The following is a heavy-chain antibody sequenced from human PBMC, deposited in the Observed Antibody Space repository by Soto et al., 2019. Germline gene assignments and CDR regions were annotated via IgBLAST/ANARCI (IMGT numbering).Heavy chain of an antibody. CDR1: GGSFSGYY. CDR3: ERGFGFTNYYYYMDV. CDR2: INHSGST. Sequence: QVQLQQWGAGLLKPSETLSLTCAVYGGSFSGYYWSWIRQPPGKGLEWIGEINHSGSTNYNPSLKSRVTISVDTSNNQFSLKLSSVTAADTAVYYCERGFGFTNYYYYMDVWGKGTTVTVSS. D-gene: IGHD3-16*01. V-gene: IGHV4-34*01. J-gene: IGHJ6*03.